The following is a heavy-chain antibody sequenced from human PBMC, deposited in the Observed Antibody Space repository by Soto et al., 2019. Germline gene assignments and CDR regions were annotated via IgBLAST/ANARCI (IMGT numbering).Heavy chain of an antibody. V-gene: IGHV3-23*01. J-gene: IGHJ4*02. CDR1: GFRFSSYS. CDR2: ITATGDRT. CDR3: ATMNGYFEY. D-gene: IGHD3-22*01. Sequence: GGSVRLSCADSGFRFSSYSMSWVRQTPGKGLEWVAAITATGDRTYYADSVTGRFTISRDNSKKTHYLQMTSLRAEDTAMYYCATMNGYFEYWGQGTPVTVSS.